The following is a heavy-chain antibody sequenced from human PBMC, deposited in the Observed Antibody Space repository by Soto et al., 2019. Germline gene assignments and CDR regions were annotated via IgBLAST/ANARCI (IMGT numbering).Heavy chain of an antibody. J-gene: IGHJ6*03. V-gene: IGHV4-34*01. CDR1: GGSFSGYY. CDR3: ARETPRAATPYYYYMDV. Sequence: QVQLQQWGAGLLKPSETLSLTCAVYGGSFSGYYWSWIRQPPGKGLEWIGEINHSGSTNYNPSLKSRVPTSVDTSNKLFLQQSTSAAAADTAVYYCARETPRAATPYYYYMDVWGKGTTVTVSS. CDR2: INHSGST. D-gene: IGHD6-13*01.